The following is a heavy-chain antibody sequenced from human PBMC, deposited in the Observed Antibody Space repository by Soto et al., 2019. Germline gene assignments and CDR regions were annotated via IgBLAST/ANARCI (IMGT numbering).Heavy chain of an antibody. CDR2: INANSGNT. V-gene: IGHV1-3*03. D-gene: IGHD1-7*01. CDR1: GYTFTSYA. J-gene: IGHJ4*02. Sequence: ASVKVSCKASGYTFTSYAMHWVRQAPGQGLEWMGWINANSGNTGYAQKFQGRFTITRDNSKNTLYIQMGSLRAEDMAVYYCVRRVSGNYDYWGQGTLVTVSS. CDR3: VRRVSGNYDY.